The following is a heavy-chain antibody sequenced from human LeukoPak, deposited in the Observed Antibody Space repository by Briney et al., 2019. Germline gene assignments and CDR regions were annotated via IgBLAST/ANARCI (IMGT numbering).Heavy chain of an antibody. V-gene: IGHV4-59*12. Sequence: SETLSLTCTVSGGSISSYYWSWIRQPPGKGLEWIGYIYHGGNTYYNPSLKSRVTISLDRSKNQFSLRLSSVTAADTAVYYCARGTGEQQLVGTPFDYWGQGTLVTVSS. D-gene: IGHD6-13*01. CDR3: ARGTGEQQLVGTPFDY. CDR1: GGSISSYY. CDR2: IYHGGNT. J-gene: IGHJ4*02.